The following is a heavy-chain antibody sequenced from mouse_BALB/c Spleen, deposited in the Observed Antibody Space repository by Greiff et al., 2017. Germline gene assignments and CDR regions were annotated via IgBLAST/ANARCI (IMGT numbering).Heavy chain of an antibody. D-gene: IGHD1-2*01. Sequence: EVQLVESGGGLVQPGGSRKLSCAASGFTFSSFGMHWVRQAPEKGLEWVAYISSGSSTIYYADTVKGRFTISRDNPKNTLFLQMTSLRSEDTAMYYCAKGRGTTATPFAYWGQGTLVTVSA. CDR1: GFTFSSFG. V-gene: IGHV5-17*02. J-gene: IGHJ3*01. CDR3: AKGRGTTATPFAY. CDR2: ISSGSSTI.